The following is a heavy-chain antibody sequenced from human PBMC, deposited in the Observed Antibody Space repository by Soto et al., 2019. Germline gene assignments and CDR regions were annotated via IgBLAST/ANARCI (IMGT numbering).Heavy chain of an antibody. J-gene: IGHJ3*02. CDR1: GYTFTSYG. CDR2: ISAYNGNT. Sequence: QVQLVQSGAEVKKPGASVKVSCKASGYTFTSYGISWVRQAPGQGLEWMGWISAYNGNTNYAQKLQGRVTMTPDTSTSTAYMEVRSLRSDDTAVYYCARNFVRRVVTAHDAFDIWGQGTMVTVSS. CDR3: ARNFVRRVVTAHDAFDI. V-gene: IGHV1-18*01. D-gene: IGHD2-21*02.